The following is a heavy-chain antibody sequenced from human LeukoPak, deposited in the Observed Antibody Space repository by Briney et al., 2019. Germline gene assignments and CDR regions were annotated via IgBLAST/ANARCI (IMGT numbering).Heavy chain of an antibody. CDR1: GGSISSGGYS. CDR2: TYHSGST. Sequence: SQTLSLTCAVSGGSISSGGYSWSWIRQPPGKGLEWIGYTYHSGSTYYNPSLKSRVTISVDRSKNQFSLKLSSVTAADTAVYYCARGGPIYYYGMDVWGQGTTVTVSS. V-gene: IGHV4-30-2*01. J-gene: IGHJ6*02. CDR3: ARGGPIYYYGMDV.